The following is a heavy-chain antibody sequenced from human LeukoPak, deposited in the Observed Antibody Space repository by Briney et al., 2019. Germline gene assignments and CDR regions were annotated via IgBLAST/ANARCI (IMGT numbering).Heavy chain of an antibody. J-gene: IGHJ5*02. D-gene: IGHD3-22*01. V-gene: IGHV1-2*04. Sequence: GASVKVSCKASGYTFTGYYMHWVRQAPGQGLEWMGWINPNSGGTNYAQKFQGWVTMTRDTSISTAYMELSRLRSDDTAVYYCARFDYYDSSGYAGWFDPWGQGTLVTVSS. CDR2: INPNSGGT. CDR3: ARFDYYDSSGYAGWFDP. CDR1: GYTFTGYY.